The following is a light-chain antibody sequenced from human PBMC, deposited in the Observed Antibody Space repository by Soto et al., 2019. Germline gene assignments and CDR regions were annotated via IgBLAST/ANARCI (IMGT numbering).Light chain of an antibody. V-gene: IGKV3-20*01. CDR1: QTVGRNY. Sequence: EIVLTQSPGTLSFSPLERATLSFISSQTVGRNYLAWYQQKPGQAPRLLIHRIYIRAAGIPDRFSGSASGTAFTLTISRLEPDDFAMYYCQKYDNFPQTFGQGTKVDIK. J-gene: IGKJ1*01. CDR3: QKYDNFPQT. CDR2: RIY.